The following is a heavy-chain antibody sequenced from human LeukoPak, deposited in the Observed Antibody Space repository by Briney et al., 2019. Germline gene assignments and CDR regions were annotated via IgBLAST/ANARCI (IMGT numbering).Heavy chain of an antibody. V-gene: IGHV1-18*01. Sequence: ASVKVSCKASGYTFTCYGISWVRQAPGQGLEWMGWISAYNGNTNYAQKLQGRVTMTTDTSTSTAYMELRSLRSDDTAVYYCAKAPLKSYGSRLWYMDVWGKGTTVTISS. J-gene: IGHJ6*03. CDR1: GYTFTCYG. CDR2: ISAYNGNT. D-gene: IGHD5-18*01. CDR3: AKAPLKSYGSRLWYMDV.